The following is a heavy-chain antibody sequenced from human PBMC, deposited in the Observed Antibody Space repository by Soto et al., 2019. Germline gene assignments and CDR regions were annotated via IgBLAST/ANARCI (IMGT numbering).Heavy chain of an antibody. CDR2: ISPKSGGT. CDR3: ARPPGYISDWHYFDL. Sequence: ASVKVSCKASGYTFTNYYMHWVRQAPGQGFEWLGRISPKSGGTNYAQKFQGRVTMTWDTSLKTAYMELSSLISEDTTVYYCARPPGYISDWHYFDLWGQGTLVTVSS. CDR1: GYTFTNYY. D-gene: IGHD2-21*02. V-gene: IGHV1-2*02. J-gene: IGHJ4*02.